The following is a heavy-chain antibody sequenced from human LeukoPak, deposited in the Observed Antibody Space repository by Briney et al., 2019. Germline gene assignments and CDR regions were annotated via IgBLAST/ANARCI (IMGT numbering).Heavy chain of an antibody. J-gene: IGHJ3*02. CDR2: ISYDGSYE. CDR3: ARNHGFDI. V-gene: IGHV3-30*01. CDR1: GFSFSCYA. Sequence: GGSLRLSCAASGFSFSCYAMHWVRQAPGKGLEWVALISYDGSYEYSAGSVKGRFTISRDNSKNTLFLQMNSLRAEDTAVYYCARNHGFDIWGQRTMVTVSS.